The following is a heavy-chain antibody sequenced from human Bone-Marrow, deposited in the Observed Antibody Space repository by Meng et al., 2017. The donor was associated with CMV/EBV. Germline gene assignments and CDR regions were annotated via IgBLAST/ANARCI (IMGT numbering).Heavy chain of an antibody. V-gene: IGHV4-59*01. J-gene: IGHJ5*02. CDR3: ARETSSGYTNWFDP. CDR1: GGSISSYY. CDR2: IYYSGST. D-gene: IGHD3-22*01. Sequence: SETLSPTCTVSGGSISSYYWSWIRQPPGKGLEWIGYIYYSGSTNYNPSLKSRVTISVDTSKNHFSLKLSSVTAADTAVYYCARETSSGYTNWFDPWGQGTLVTVSS.